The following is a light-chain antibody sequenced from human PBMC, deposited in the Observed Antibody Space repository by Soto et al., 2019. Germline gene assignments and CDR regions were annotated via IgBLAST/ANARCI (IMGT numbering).Light chain of an antibody. CDR2: LNSDGSH. V-gene: IGLV4-69*01. CDR1: SGHSSYA. Sequence: QPVLTQSPSASASLGASVKLTRTLSSGHSSYAIAWHQQRPEKGPRYLMKLNSDGSHNKGDGIPDRFSGSSSGAERYLTISSLQSEDEADYYCQTWGTGIPYVFGTGTKLTVL. J-gene: IGLJ1*01. CDR3: QTWGTGIPYV.